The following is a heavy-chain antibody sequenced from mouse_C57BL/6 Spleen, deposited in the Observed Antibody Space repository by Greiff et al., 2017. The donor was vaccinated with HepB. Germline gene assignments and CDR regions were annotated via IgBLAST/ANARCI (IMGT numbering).Heavy chain of an antibody. Sequence: EVQRVESGPELVKPGDSVKISCKASGYSFTGYFMNWVMQSHGKSLEWIGRINPYNGDTFYNQKFKGKATLTVDKSSSTAHMELRSLTSEDSAVYYCARLYDYDGYWYFDVWGTGTTVTVSS. CDR3: ARLYDYDGYWYFDV. V-gene: IGHV1-20*01. CDR2: INPYNGDT. CDR1: GYSFTGYF. J-gene: IGHJ1*03. D-gene: IGHD2-4*01.